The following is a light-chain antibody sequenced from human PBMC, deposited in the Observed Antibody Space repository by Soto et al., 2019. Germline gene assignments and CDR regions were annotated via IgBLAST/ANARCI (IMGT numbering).Light chain of an antibody. CDR1: IHYDF. V-gene: IGLV2-14*01. Sequence: QSVLTQPASVSGSPGQSITISCTGYIHYDFVSWYQQHPGTAPKLVIYEVSNRPSGTSDRFSGSKSGHTASLTISGLQTEDEADYYCVSYTSSTTYVFGTGTKLTVL. CDR2: EVS. J-gene: IGLJ1*01. CDR3: VSYTSSTTYV.